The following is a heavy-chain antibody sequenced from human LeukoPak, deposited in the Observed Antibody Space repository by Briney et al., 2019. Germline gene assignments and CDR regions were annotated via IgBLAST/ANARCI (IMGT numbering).Heavy chain of an antibody. Sequence: SETLSLTCTVSGGSISSYYWSCIRQPPGKGLEWIGYIYYSGSTNYNPSLKSRVTISVDTSKNQFSLKLSSVTAADTAVYYCARVSYCSGGSCYLGYYGMDVWGQGTTVTVSS. J-gene: IGHJ6*01. CDR2: IYYSGST. CDR1: GGSISSYY. CDR3: ARVSYCSGGSCYLGYYGMDV. V-gene: IGHV4-59*01. D-gene: IGHD2-15*01.